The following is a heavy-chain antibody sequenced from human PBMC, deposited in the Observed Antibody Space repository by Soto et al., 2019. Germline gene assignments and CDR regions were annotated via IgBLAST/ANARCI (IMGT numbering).Heavy chain of an antibody. J-gene: IGHJ5*02. D-gene: IGHD3-3*01. CDR3: AKAYDPQLIGSWFDP. CDR1: GFTFSSYT. CDR2: ISGSGGST. V-gene: IGHV3-23*01. Sequence: PGGSLRLSCAASGFTFSSYTMSWVRQAPGKGLEWVSAISGSGGSTYYADSVKGRFTISRDNSKNTLYLQMNSLRAEDTAVYYCAKAYDPQLIGSWFDPWGQGTLVTVSS.